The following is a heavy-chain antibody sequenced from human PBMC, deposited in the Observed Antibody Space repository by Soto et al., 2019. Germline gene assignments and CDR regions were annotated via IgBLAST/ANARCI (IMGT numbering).Heavy chain of an antibody. V-gene: IGHV3-23*01. Sequence: GGSLRLSCAASGFSFSSYAMGWVRQAPGKGLDWVSSISAGGDGTYYADSVKGRFTISRDNSKNTVFLQMTRLRADDTAVYFCADGGRYPYYWGPGTLVTVS. CDR1: GFSFSSYA. CDR3: ADGGRYPYY. J-gene: IGHJ4*02. D-gene: IGHD1-26*01. CDR2: ISAGGDGT.